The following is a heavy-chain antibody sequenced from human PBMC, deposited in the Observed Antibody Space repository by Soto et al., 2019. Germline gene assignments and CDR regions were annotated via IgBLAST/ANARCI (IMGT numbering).Heavy chain of an antibody. J-gene: IGHJ4*02. CDR2: ISYDGSNK. CDR1: GFTFSSYG. V-gene: IGHV3-30*18. CDR3: AKDWGVAVYSSGWYDY. Sequence: SLRLSCAASGFTFSSYGMHWVRQAPGKGLEWVAVISYDGSNKYYADSVKGRFTISRDNSKNTLYLQMNSLRAEDTAVYYCAKDWGVAVYSSGWYDYWGQGTLVTVSS. D-gene: IGHD6-19*01.